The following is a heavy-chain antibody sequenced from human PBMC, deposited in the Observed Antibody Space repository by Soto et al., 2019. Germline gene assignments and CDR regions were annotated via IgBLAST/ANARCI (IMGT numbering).Heavy chain of an antibody. CDR1: GGSISSGGYS. D-gene: IGHD3-22*01. J-gene: IGHJ3*02. Sequence: SETLSLTCAVSGGSISSGGYSWSWIRQPPGKGLEWIGYIYHSGSTYYNPSLKSRVTISVDRSKNQFSLKLSSVTAADTAVYYCARGYYDSSGYYFDASDIWGQGTMVTVSS. CDR2: IYHSGST. CDR3: ARGYYDSSGYYFDASDI. V-gene: IGHV4-30-2*01.